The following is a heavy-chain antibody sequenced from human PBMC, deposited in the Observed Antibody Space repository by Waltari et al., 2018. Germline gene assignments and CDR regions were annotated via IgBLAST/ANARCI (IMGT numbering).Heavy chain of an antibody. CDR3: ARKGGRGYTYGPFYYDS. J-gene: IGHJ4*02. CDR1: GFSFSDYW. V-gene: IGHV3-74*01. Sequence: EVRLVEAGGNIVQPGGSLRPPCAAPGFSFSDYWRPWVRQVPGEGLVWVSRINGDGSSIRYSDSVKGRFTISRDNTRNTLYLQMNSLRVEDTAVYYCARKGGRGYTYGPFYYDSWGQGTQVTVSS. CDR2: INGDGSSI. D-gene: IGHD5-18*01.